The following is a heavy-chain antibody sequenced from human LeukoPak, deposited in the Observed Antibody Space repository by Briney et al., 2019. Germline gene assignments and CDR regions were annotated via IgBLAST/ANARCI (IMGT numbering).Heavy chain of an antibody. J-gene: IGHJ5*02. Sequence: SETLSLTCTVSGVSISSGGYYWSWIRQPPGKGLEWIGYIYHSGSTYYNPSLKSRVTISVDRSKNQFSLKLSSVTAADTAVYYCARDLGYDGFDWAPWGQGTLVTVSS. CDR1: GVSISSGGYY. V-gene: IGHV4-30-2*01. D-gene: IGHD5-12*01. CDR2: IYHSGST. CDR3: ARDLGYDGFDWAP.